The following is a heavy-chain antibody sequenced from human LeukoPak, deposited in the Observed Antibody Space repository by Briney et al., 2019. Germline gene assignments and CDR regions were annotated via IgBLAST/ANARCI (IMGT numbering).Heavy chain of an antibody. D-gene: IGHD6-6*01. V-gene: IGHV1-2*02. J-gene: IGHJ5*02. Sequence: ASVKVSCKASGYTFTGYYMHWVRQAPGQGLEWMGWINPNSGGTNYAQKFQGRVTMTRDTSISTAYMELSRLRSDDTAVYYCARVGRIAARPEGWFDPWGQGTLSPSPQ. CDR1: GYTFTGYY. CDR3: ARVGRIAARPEGWFDP. CDR2: INPNSGGT.